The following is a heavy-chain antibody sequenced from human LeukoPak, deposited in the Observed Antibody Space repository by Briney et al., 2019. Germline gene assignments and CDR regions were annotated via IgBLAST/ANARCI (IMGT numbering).Heavy chain of an antibody. J-gene: IGHJ4*02. CDR2: INPSGGGT. CDR3: ARDKWDTYGSIDY. V-gene: IGHV1-46*01. CDR1: GYTFTSYY. D-gene: IGHD5-18*01. Sequence: ASVNVSCKASGYTFTSYYMHWVRQAPGRGLEWMGMINPSGGGTNYAQKFQGRVTMTRDTSASTVYMELSRLRSEDTAVYFCARDKWDTYGSIDYWGQGTLVTVSS.